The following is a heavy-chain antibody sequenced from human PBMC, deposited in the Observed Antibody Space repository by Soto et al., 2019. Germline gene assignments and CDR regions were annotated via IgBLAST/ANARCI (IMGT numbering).Heavy chain of an antibody. J-gene: IGHJ4*02. V-gene: IGHV3-15*07. CDR1: GFTFSNAL. D-gene: IGHD3-3*01. Sequence: GGSLRLSCAASGFTFSNALMNWVRQAPGKGLEWVGRIKSKTDGGTTDYAAPVKGRFTISRDDSKNTLYLQMNSLKTEDTAVYYCTTELRFLETFDYWGQGTLVTVSS. CDR3: TTELRFLETFDY. CDR2: IKSKTDGGTT.